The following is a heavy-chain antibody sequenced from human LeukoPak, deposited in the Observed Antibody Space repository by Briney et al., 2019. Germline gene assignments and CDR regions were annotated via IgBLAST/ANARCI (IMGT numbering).Heavy chain of an antibody. Sequence: SETLSLTCTVSGGSISSSTYYWGWVRQPPGKGLEWIATIYYSGSTYYNPSLKSRVTISVDTSKNQFSLKLNSVTAADTAVYYCARPDIRRRVENYWGQGTLVTVSS. CDR3: ARPDIRRRVENY. CDR2: IYYSGST. J-gene: IGHJ4*02. D-gene: IGHD2-15*01. CDR1: GGSISSSTYY. V-gene: IGHV4-39*07.